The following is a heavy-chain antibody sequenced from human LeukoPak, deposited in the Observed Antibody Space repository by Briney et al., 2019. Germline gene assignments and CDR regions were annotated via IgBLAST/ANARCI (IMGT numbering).Heavy chain of an antibody. Sequence: GGSLRLSCAASGFTVSSNYMSWVRQAPGKGLEWVSVIYSGGSTYYADSVKGRFTISRDNSKNTLYLQMNSLRAEDTAVYYCAREFLEWSDAFDIWGQGTMVTVSS. CDR3: AREFLEWSDAFDI. V-gene: IGHV3-53*01. J-gene: IGHJ3*02. CDR2: IYSGGST. CDR1: GFTVSSNY. D-gene: IGHD3-3*01.